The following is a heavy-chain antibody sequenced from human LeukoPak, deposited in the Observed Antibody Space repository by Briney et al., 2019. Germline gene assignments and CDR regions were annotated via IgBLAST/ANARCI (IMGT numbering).Heavy chain of an antibody. V-gene: IGHV3-7*01. CDR3: ASHSVGVLPIATFDY. CDR2: IKQDGSEK. Sequence: QPGGSLRLSCAASGFSFSNYWMTWVRQAPGKGLEWVANIKQDGSEKYYVDSVKGRFTISRDNPKNSLYLQMNSLRAEDTAMYFCASHSVGVLPIATFDYWGQGTLVTVSS. D-gene: IGHD2-2*01. CDR1: GFSFSNYW. J-gene: IGHJ4*02.